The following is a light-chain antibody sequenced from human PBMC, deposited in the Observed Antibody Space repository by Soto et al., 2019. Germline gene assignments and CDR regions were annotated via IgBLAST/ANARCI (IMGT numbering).Light chain of an antibody. J-gene: IGKJ2*01. CDR3: QQYGRSPPMYT. V-gene: IGKV3-20*01. CDR2: GAF. CDR1: QSVNSSY. Sequence: DIVLTQSPGTLSLSPGERATLSCRASQSVNSSYLAWYQQKPGQAPRLLIYGAFSRATAIPDRFSGSGSGTDCTLTISRLEPEDFAVYYCQQYGRSPPMYTFGRGTKLEIK.